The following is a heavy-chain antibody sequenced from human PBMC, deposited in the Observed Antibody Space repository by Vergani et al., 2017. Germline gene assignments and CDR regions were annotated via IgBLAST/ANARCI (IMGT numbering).Heavy chain of an antibody. Sequence: VQLVESGGGLVQPGGSLRLSCAASGFTFSSYSMNWVRQAPGKGLEWVAVISYDGSNKYYADSVKGRFTISRDNSKNTLYLQMNSLRAEDTAVYYCARDTLRGRPGFDYWGQGTLVTVSS. CDR1: GFTFSSYS. CDR2: ISYDGSNK. CDR3: ARDTLRGRPGFDY. J-gene: IGHJ4*02. V-gene: IGHV3-30*03.